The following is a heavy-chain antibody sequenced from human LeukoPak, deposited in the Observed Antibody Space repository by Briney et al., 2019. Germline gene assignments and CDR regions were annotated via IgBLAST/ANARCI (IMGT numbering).Heavy chain of an antibody. J-gene: IGHJ6*02. CDR1: GFTFSSYG. Sequence: GGSLRLSCAASGFTFSSYGMHWVRQAPGKGLEWVAVISYDGSNKYYADPVKGRFTISRDNSKNTLYLQMNSLRAEDTAVYYCAKGLGYCSSTSCYVPHYYYGMDVWGQGTTVTVSS. CDR2: ISYDGSNK. V-gene: IGHV3-30*18. D-gene: IGHD2-2*01. CDR3: AKGLGYCSSTSCYVPHYYYGMDV.